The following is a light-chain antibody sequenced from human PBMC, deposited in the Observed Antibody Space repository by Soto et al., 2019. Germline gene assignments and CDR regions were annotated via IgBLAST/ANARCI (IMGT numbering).Light chain of an antibody. Sequence: QSVLTQSPSASASLGASVKLTCTLSSRHNTNAIAWHQQQPKKGPRVLMKVNSDGSHFKGDGIPDRFSGSSSGAERYLTISSLQSEDEADYYCQAWATGIHIFGGGTKLTVL. V-gene: IGLV4-69*01. J-gene: IGLJ2*01. CDR3: QAWATGIHI. CDR1: SRHNTNA. CDR2: VNSDGSH.